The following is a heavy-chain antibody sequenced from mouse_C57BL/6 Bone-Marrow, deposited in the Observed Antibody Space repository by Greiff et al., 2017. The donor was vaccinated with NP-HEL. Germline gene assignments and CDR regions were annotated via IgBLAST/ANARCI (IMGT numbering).Heavy chain of an antibody. D-gene: IGHD1-1*01. CDR1: GFTFSSYG. V-gene: IGHV5-6*01. J-gene: IGHJ1*03. CDR3: ARHGTWYFDV. Sequence: VHLVESGGDLVKPGGSLKLSCAASGFTFSSYGMSWVRQTPDKRLEWVATISNGGGSTYYPDTVKGRFTISRDNAKNTLYLQMSRLKSEDTAMYYCARHGTWYFDVWGTGTTVTVSS. CDR2: ISNGGGST.